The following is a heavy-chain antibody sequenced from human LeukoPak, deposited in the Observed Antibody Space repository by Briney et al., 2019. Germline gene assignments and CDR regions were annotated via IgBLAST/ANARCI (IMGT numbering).Heavy chain of an antibody. CDR2: INPDSGGT. Sequence: GASVKVSCKASGYTFTSYGISWVRQAPGQGLEWMGWINPDSGGTNYVQKFQGRVTMTRDTSISTAYMELSGLSSDDTAVYYCARVTDETGQWGQGTLVTVSS. CDR1: GYTFTSYG. D-gene: IGHD2-21*02. CDR3: ARVTDETGQ. J-gene: IGHJ4*02. V-gene: IGHV1-2*02.